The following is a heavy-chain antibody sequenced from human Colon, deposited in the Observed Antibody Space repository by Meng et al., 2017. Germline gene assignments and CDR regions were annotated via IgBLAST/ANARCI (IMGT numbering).Heavy chain of an antibody. CDR1: GFTFSGFS. V-gene: IGHV3-21*01. Sequence: LGVSGGGLGNPGVSLGLSCAASGFTFSGFSLGWVRQAPGKGLEWVSSITGDSTYIYYADSVKGRFTVSRDNAKNSLYLQMNSLRADDTAVYYCTRGWMPEWGQGTLVTVSS. J-gene: IGHJ4*01. CDR2: ITGDSTYI. D-gene: IGHD2-2*01. CDR3: TRGWMPE.